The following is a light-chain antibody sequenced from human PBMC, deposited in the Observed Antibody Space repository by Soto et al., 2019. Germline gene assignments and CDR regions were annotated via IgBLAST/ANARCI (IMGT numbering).Light chain of an antibody. J-gene: IGKJ1*01. CDR2: KAS. V-gene: IGKV1-5*03. CDR3: QQYNDSSWT. CDR1: QSIGSC. Sequence: IQMTQSPSTLSSSVGDRAAITCRASQSIGSCLAWYQKKPGKAPRFLIYKASTLPTGVPSRFSGSGSGTEFTLTISSLQPDDFATYYCQQYNDSSWTFGQGTKVEIK.